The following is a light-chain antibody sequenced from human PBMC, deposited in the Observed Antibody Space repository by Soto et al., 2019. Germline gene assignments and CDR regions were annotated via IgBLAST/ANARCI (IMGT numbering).Light chain of an antibody. J-gene: IGKJ1*01. CDR3: QQYNNYSWT. V-gene: IGKV1-5*01. Sequence: MTQSPATLSVSPGGRATLSCRASQSISSWLAWYQQKPGKAPKLLIYDASSLESGVPSRFSGSGSGTEFTLTISSLQPDDFATYYCQQYNNYSWTFGQGTKVDIK. CDR2: DAS. CDR1: QSISSW.